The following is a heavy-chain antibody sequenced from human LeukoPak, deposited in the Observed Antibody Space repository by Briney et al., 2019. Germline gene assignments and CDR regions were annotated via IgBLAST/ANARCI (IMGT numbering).Heavy chain of an antibody. J-gene: IGHJ3*02. CDR2: FDPEDGET. CDR1: GYTLTELS. V-gene: IGHV1-24*01. CDR3: ATPGDSSGYYHSNAFDI. Sequence: ASVKVSCKVSGYTLTELSMHWVRQAPGKGLEWMGGFDPEDGETIYAQKFQGRVTMTEDTSTDTAYMELSSLRSEDTAVYYYATPGDSSGYYHSNAFDIWGQGTMVTVSS. D-gene: IGHD3-22*01.